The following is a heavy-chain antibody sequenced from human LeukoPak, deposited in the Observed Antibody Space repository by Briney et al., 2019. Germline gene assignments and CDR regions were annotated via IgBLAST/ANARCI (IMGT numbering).Heavy chain of an antibody. Sequence: GASVKVSCKASGYTFTSYGISWVRQAPGQGLEWMGWISAYNGNTNYAQKLQGRVTMTTDTSTSTAYMELRSLRSDDTAVYYCARDGPEESSFGPVAARVPASGSPQAPFDYWGQGTLVTVSS. J-gene: IGHJ4*02. D-gene: IGHD6-6*01. CDR2: ISAYNGNT. CDR1: GYTFTSYG. CDR3: ARDGPEESSFGPVAARVPASGSPQAPFDY. V-gene: IGHV1-18*01.